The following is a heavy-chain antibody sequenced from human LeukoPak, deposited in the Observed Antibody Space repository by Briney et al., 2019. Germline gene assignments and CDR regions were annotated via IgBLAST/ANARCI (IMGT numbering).Heavy chain of an antibody. CDR1: GFTFNNYA. D-gene: IGHD2-2*01. CDR2: IHKTGDYT. CDR3: AKELGHALPFDY. Sequence: PGRSLRLSRAASGFTFNNYALSWVRQAPGKGLEWVSAIHKTGDYTYYTDSVKGRFTISRDNSKNMLYLEMNSLRDEDTAIYYCAKELGHALPFDYWGQGTLVTVSS. V-gene: IGHV3-23*01. J-gene: IGHJ4*02.